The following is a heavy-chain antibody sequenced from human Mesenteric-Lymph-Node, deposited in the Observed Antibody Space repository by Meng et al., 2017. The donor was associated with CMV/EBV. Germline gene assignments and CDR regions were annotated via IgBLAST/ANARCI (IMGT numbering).Heavy chain of an antibody. V-gene: IGHV3-21*01. CDR1: FTFSSYS. CDR2: ISSSSSYI. CDR3: ARAKGHDILTGYIGALDY. D-gene: IGHD3-9*01. Sequence: FTFSSYSMTGVRQDPGKGLEWVSSISSSSSYIYYADSVKGRFTISRDNAKNSLYLQMNSLRAEDTAVYYCARAKGHDILTGYIGALDYWGQGTLVTVSS. J-gene: IGHJ4*02.